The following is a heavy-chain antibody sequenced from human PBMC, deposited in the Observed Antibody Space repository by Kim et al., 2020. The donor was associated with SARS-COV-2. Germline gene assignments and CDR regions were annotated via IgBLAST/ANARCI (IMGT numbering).Heavy chain of an antibody. J-gene: IGHJ6*02. Sequence: SETLSLTCAVYGGSFSGYYWSWIRQPPGKGLEWIGEINHSGSTNYNPSLKSRVTISVDTSKNQFSLKLSSVTAADTAVYYCARAIKLERRPMSYYYGMDVWGQGTTVTVSS. D-gene: IGHD1-1*01. CDR1: GGSFSGYY. CDR2: INHSGST. V-gene: IGHV4-34*01. CDR3: ARAIKLERRPMSYYYGMDV.